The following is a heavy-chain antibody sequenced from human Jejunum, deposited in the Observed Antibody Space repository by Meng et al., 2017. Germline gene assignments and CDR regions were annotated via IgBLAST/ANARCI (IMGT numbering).Heavy chain of an antibody. CDR3: AREGPETYNFDH. V-gene: IGHV3-11*01. D-gene: IGHD1-1*01. CDR1: GFTFSDYY. CDR2: ISSSGSTI. J-gene: IGHJ4*02. Sequence: GESLKISCAASGFTFSDYYMSWIRQAPGKGLEWVSYISSSGSTIYYADSVKGRFTISRDNAKNSLYLQMSSLRSEDTAVYYCAREGPETYNFDHWGQGTLVTVSS.